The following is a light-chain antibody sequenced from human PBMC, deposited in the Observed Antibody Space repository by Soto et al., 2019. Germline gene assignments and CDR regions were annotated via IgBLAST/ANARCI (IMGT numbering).Light chain of an antibody. CDR3: CSYAGSTTPVL. Sequence: QSALTQPASVSGSPGQSITISCTGTSSDVGSYNLVSWYQQHPGKAPKLMIYEGSKRPSGVSNRFSGSKSGNTASLTISGLQAEDEADYYCCSYAGSTTPVLFGGGTKVTGL. CDR2: EGS. CDR1: SSDVGSYNL. J-gene: IGLJ2*01. V-gene: IGLV2-23*01.